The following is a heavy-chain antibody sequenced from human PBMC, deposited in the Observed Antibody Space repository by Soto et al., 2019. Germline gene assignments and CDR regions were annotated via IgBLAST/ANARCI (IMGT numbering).Heavy chain of an antibody. CDR2: ISSSSSYR. Sequence: PGGSLRLSCAASGFTFSSYSMNWVRQAPGRGLEWVSSISSSSSYRYYADSVKGRFTISRDNAKNSLYLQMNSLRAEDTAVYYCARELYGNFDDWGKGTLVTVYS. V-gene: IGHV3-21*01. J-gene: IGHJ4*02. CDR3: ARELYGNFDD. CDR1: GFTFSSYS. D-gene: IGHD4-17*01.